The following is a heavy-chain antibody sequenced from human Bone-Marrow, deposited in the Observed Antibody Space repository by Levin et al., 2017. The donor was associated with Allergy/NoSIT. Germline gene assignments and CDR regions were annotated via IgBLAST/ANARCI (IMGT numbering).Heavy chain of an antibody. V-gene: IGHV3-48*03. J-gene: IGHJ4*02. D-gene: IGHD5-18*01. CDR1: GFTFSGFE. CDR2: ITSSGSTT. Sequence: LSLTCAASGFTFSGFEMNWVRQAPGKGLEWISGITSSGSTTYYADSVKGRFTISRDNAKNSLHLQMNRLRAEDTAVYYCARDLESSYGTFDYWGQGTLVTVSS. CDR3: ARDLESSYGTFDY.